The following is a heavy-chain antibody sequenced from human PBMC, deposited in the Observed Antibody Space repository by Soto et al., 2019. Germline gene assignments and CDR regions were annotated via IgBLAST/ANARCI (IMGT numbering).Heavy chain of an antibody. J-gene: IGHJ6*02. V-gene: IGHV3-30*18. Sequence: PGGSLRLSCAASGFTFSSYGMHWVRQAPGKGLEWVAVISYDGSNKYYADSVKGRFTISRDSSKNTLYQEMNSPRPEDTAVYYCAKGEYYYGSGSPYYGMDVWGQGTTVTVSS. D-gene: IGHD3-10*01. CDR2: ISYDGSNK. CDR3: AKGEYYYGSGSPYYGMDV. CDR1: GFTFSSYG.